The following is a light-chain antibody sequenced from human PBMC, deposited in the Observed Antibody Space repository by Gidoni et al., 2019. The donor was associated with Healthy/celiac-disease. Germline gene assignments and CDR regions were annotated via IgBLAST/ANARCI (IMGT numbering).Light chain of an antibody. CDR1: SSNIGAGYD. J-gene: IGLJ3*02. V-gene: IGLV1-40*01. CDR3: QSYDSSLSGPNWV. CDR2: VNS. Sequence: QSVLTQPPSVSGAPGQRVTISCTGSSSNIGAGYDVHWYQQLPGPAPKLLIYVNSNRPSGVPDRFSGSQSGTSASLAITGLQAEDEADYYCQSYDSSLSGPNWVFGGGTKLTVL.